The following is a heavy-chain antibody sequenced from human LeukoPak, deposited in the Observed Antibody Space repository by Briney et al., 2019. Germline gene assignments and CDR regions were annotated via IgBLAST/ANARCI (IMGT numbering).Heavy chain of an antibody. Sequence: SETLSLTCTVSGGSMSSGDYYYTWIRQPPGKGLEWIGFTYNSGSPYYIPSLKSRSTISIDTSKNQFSLKLRAVTAADTAVYYCARSDYCDSSSGCFDYWGQGTLVTVSS. CDR1: GGSMSSGDYY. CDR3: ARSDYCDSSSGCFDY. CDR2: TYNSGSP. J-gene: IGHJ4*02. D-gene: IGHD3-22*01. V-gene: IGHV4-30-4*08.